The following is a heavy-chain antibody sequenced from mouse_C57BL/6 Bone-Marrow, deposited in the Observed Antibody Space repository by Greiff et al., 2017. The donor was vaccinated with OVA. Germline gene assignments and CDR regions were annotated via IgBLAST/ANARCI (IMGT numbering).Heavy chain of an antibody. J-gene: IGHJ3*01. CDR3: ARFITTVVAKEAWFAY. Sequence: QVQLQQSGPELVKPGASVKLSCKASGYTFTSYDLNWVKQRPGQGLEWIGWIYPRDGSTKSNEKFKGKATLTVDTSSSTAYMELHSLTSEDSAVYFCARFITTVVAKEAWFAYWGQGTLVTVSA. CDR1: GYTFTSYD. D-gene: IGHD1-1*01. V-gene: IGHV1-85*01. CDR2: IYPRDGST.